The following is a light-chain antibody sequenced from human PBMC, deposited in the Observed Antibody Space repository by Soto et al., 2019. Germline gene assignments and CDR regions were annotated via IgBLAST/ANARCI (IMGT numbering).Light chain of an antibody. CDR2: GAS. Sequence: EIVLTQSPGTLSLSPGERAALSCRASQSVSSSYLAWYQQKPGQAPRLLIYGASSRATGIPDRFSGSGSGTDFTLTISRLEPEDFAVYYCQQYGSSRWTLGQGTKVDNK. J-gene: IGKJ1*01. V-gene: IGKV3-20*01. CDR1: QSVSSSY. CDR3: QQYGSSRWT.